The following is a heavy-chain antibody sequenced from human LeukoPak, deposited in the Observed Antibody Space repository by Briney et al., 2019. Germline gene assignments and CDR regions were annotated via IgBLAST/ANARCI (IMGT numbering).Heavy chain of an antibody. Sequence: GGSLRLSCAASGFTFSSNDMHWVRQAPGKGLEWVAVLSYDGSNKDYADSVKGRFAISRDNSKNTLYLQMNSLRADDTAVYYCVKEAQRWSGGGSFDYWGQGILVTVSS. D-gene: IGHD3-10*01. CDR3: VKEAQRWSGGGSFDY. V-gene: IGHV3-30*18. CDR1: GFTFSSND. J-gene: IGHJ4*02. CDR2: LSYDGSNK.